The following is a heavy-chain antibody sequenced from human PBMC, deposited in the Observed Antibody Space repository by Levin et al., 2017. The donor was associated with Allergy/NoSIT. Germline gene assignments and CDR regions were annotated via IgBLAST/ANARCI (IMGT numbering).Heavy chain of an antibody. Sequence: GGSLRLSCAASGFTFSSYAMHWVRQAPGKGLEWVAVISYDGSNKYYADSVKGRFTISRDNSKNTLYLQMNSLRAEDTAVYYCARDNSGLGGMDVWGKGTTVTVSS. CDR1: GFTFSSYA. CDR2: ISYDGSNK. J-gene: IGHJ6*04. CDR3: ARDNSGLGGMDV. V-gene: IGHV3-30*04. D-gene: IGHD1-26*01.